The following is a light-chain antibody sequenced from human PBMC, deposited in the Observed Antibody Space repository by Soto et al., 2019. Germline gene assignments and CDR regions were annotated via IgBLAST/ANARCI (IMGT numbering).Light chain of an antibody. V-gene: IGLV2-14*03. Sequence: QSVLTQPASVSESPGQSITISCSGTSSDVGAFNYVSWYQQHPGKAPKLMIYDVSNRLSGVSNRFSGSKSGNTASLTISGLRAEDEADYYCNSYTSNNTYVFGTGTKVTVL. J-gene: IGLJ1*01. CDR1: SSDVGAFNY. CDR3: NSYTSNNTYV. CDR2: DVS.